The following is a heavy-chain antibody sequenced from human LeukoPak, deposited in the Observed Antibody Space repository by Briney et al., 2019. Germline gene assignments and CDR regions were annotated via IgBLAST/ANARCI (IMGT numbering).Heavy chain of an antibody. CDR1: GYTFTSYD. CDR3: ARDQVDTAMVTRFDY. J-gene: IGHJ4*02. Sequence: GASVKVSCKASGYTFTSYDINWVRQATGQGLEWMGWMNPNSGNTGYAQKFQGRVTITADESTSTAYMELSSLRSEDTAVYYCARDQVDTAMVTRFDYWGQGTLVTVSS. D-gene: IGHD5-18*01. V-gene: IGHV1-8*01. CDR2: MNPNSGNT.